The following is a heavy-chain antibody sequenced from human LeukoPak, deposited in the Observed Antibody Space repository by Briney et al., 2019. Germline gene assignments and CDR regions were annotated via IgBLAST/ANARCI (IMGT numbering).Heavy chain of an antibody. V-gene: IGHV3-73*01. CDR3: SSGLSVRRSNNTPVDY. D-gene: IGHD1-1*01. J-gene: IGHJ4*02. CDR2: IRTKANNYAT. CDR1: GFTFNSFA. Sequence: GGSLRLSCAASGFTFNSFAMSWVRQASGKGLEWVGRIRTKANNYATVYAASVKGRFTISRDDSKNTAYLQMNSLKTEDTAVYYCSSGLSVRRSNNTPVDYWGQGTLVTVSS.